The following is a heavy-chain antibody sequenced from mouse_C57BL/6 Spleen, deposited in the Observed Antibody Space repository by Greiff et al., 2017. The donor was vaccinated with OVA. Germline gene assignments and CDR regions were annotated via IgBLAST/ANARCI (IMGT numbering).Heavy chain of an antibody. J-gene: IGHJ1*03. V-gene: IGHV1-76*01. CDR1: GYTFTDYY. CDR2: IYPGSGNT. CDR3: ARSSIYYDYDGDWYFDV. Sequence: QVQLQQSGAELVRPGASVKLSCKASGYTFTDYYINWVKQRPGQGLEWIARIYPGSGNTYYNEKFKGKATLTAEKSSSTAYMQLSSLTSEDSAVYFCARSSIYYDYDGDWYFDVWGTGTTVTVSS. D-gene: IGHD2-4*01.